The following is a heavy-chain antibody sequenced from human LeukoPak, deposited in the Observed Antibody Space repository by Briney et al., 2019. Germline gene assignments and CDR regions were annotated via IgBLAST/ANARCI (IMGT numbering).Heavy chain of an antibody. CDR1: GYTFTSYG. CDR2: ISAYNGNT. J-gene: IGHJ4*02. CDR3: AREGIAVAIKKFDY. V-gene: IGHV1-18*01. Sequence: WASVKVSCKASGYTFTSYGISWVRQAPGQGLEWMGWISAYNGNTNYAQKLQGRVTMTTDTSTSTAYMELRSLRSDDTAVYYCAREGIAVAIKKFDYWGQGTLVTVSS. D-gene: IGHD6-19*01.